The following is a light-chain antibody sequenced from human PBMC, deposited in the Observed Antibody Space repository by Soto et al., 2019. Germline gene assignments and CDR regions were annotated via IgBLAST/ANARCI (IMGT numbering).Light chain of an antibody. CDR3: QHYSDSTWT. J-gene: IGKJ1*01. V-gene: IGKV1-5*01. CDR2: DAS. CDR1: QSITTF. Sequence: GDRVTITCRASQSITTFLAWYQQKPGKAPQILIYDASKLEPGVPSRLSGGGSGTEFTLTISEVEPEDFAVYFCQHYSDSTWTFGQGTKVDIK.